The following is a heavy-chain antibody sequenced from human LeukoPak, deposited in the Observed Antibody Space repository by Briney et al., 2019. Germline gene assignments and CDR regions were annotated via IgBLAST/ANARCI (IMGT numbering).Heavy chain of an antibody. J-gene: IGHJ5*02. CDR2: ISTGSTTI. D-gene: IGHD6-19*01. CDR1: GFTFSSYS. CDR3: AGRYSSGYNWFDP. V-gene: IGHV3-48*02. Sequence: GGSLRLSCAASGFTFSSYSMNWVRQAPGKGLEWVSYISTGSTTIYYADSVKGRFTISRDNARNSLYLQVNSLRDEDTAVYYCAGRYSSGYNWFDPWGQGTLVTVSS.